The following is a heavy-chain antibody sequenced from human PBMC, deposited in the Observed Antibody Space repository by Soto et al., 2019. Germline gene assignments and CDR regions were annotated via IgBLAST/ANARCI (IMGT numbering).Heavy chain of an antibody. CDR3: AKLRTSSGLPFDY. Sequence: PGGSLRLSCAASGFTFSSYGMHWVRQAPGKGLEWVAVISYDGSNKYYADSVKGRFTISRDNSKNTLYLQMNSLRAEDTAVYYCAKLRTSSGLPFDYWGQGTLVTVSS. CDR1: GFTFSSYG. V-gene: IGHV3-30*18. J-gene: IGHJ4*02. D-gene: IGHD6-19*01. CDR2: ISYDGSNK.